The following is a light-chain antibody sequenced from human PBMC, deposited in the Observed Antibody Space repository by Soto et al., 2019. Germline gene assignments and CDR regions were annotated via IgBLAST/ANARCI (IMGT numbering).Light chain of an antibody. V-gene: IGLV2-14*01. Sequence: QSVLTQPASVSGSPGQSITISCTGTSSDVAGYNYVSWYQQHPGKAPKLMMYEVTNRPSGVSNRFSGSKSGNTASLTISGLQAEDEADYYCSSYTSSSTYVFGNGTKGTVL. CDR1: SSDVAGYNY. CDR3: SSYTSSSTYV. CDR2: EVT. J-gene: IGLJ1*01.